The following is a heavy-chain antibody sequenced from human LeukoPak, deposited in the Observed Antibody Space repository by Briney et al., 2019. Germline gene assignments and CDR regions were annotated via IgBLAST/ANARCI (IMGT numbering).Heavy chain of an antibody. CDR2: IYYSGST. D-gene: IGHD3-16*01. CDR3: ARRRYDYVWGSYPTYYFDY. V-gene: IGHV4-59*08. J-gene: IGHJ4*02. CDR1: GGSISSYY. Sequence: PSETLSLTCTVSGGSISSYYWSWIRQPPGKGLEWIGYIYYSGSTNYNPSLKSRVTISVDTSKNQFSLKLSSVTAADPAVYYCARRRYDYVWGSYPTYYFDYWGQGTLVTVSS.